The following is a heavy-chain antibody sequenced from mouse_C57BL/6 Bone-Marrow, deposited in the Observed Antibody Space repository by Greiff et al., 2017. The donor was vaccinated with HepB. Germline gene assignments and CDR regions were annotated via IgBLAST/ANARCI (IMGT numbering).Heavy chain of an antibody. V-gene: IGHV15-2*01. CDR3: AREEINYYGSPVAY. D-gene: IGHD1-1*01. J-gene: IGHJ3*01. CDR2: ILPSIGRT. Sequence: VKLQESGSELRSPGSSVKLSCKDFDSEVFPIAYMSWVRQKPGHGFEWIGGILPSIGRTIYGEKFEDKATLDADTLSNTAYLELNSLTSEDSAIYYCAREEINYYGSPVAYWGQGTLVTVSA. CDR1: DSEVFPIAY.